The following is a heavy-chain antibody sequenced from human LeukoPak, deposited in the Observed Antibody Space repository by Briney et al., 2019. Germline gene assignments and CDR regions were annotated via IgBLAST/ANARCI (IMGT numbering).Heavy chain of an antibody. CDR2: FDPEDGET. CDR3: ATGGDGYNLGGYFDY. D-gene: IGHD5-24*01. Sequence: ASVKVSCKVSGYTLTELSMHWVRQAPGKGLEWMGGFDPEDGETIYAQKFQGRVTMTEDTSTDTAYMELSSLRSEDTAVYYCATGGDGYNLGGYFDYWGQGTLVTVSS. V-gene: IGHV1-24*01. J-gene: IGHJ4*02. CDR1: GYTLTELS.